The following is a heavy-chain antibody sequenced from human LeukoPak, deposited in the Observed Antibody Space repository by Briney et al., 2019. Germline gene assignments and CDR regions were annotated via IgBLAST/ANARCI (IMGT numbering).Heavy chain of an antibody. CDR3: ARVWAYCSSTSCQGPDAFDI. Sequence: PGGSLRLSCAASGFTFSSYEMNWVRQAPGKGLEWVSYISSSGSTIYYADSVEGRFTISRDNAKNSLYLQMNSLRAEDTAVYYCARVWAYCSSTSCQGPDAFDIWGQGTMVTVSS. CDR2: ISSSGSTI. CDR1: GFTFSSYE. J-gene: IGHJ3*02. V-gene: IGHV3-48*03. D-gene: IGHD2-2*01.